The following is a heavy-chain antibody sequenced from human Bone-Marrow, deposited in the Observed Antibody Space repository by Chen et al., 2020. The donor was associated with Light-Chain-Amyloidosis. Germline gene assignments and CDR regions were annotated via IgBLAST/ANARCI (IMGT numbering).Heavy chain of an antibody. J-gene: IGHJ4*02. CDR1: GYTFPNYW. D-gene: IGHD5-12*01. CDR3: AGPREGYNFDC. V-gene: IGHV5-51*01. Sequence: EVQLGQSGPEVKKPGESLKISCKGSGYTFPNYWIGWVRQVPGKGLEWMGVIYPDDSEARYSPSVEGEVTISADKSITTPYLQWRGSNDSDSAMYYCAGPREGYNFDCWCQGALVTVS. CDR2: IYPDDSEA.